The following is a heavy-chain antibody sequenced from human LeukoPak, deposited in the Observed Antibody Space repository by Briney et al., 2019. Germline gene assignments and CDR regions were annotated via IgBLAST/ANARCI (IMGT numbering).Heavy chain of an antibody. CDR1: GGSISSSSYY. CDR2: IYYSGST. J-gene: IGHJ5*02. Sequence: SETLSLTCTVPGGSISSSSYYWGWIRQPPGKGLEWIGSIYYSGSTYYNPSLKSRVTISVDTSKNQFSLRLSSVTAADTAVYYCASSDPWGQGTLVTVSS. CDR3: ASSDP. V-gene: IGHV4-39*01.